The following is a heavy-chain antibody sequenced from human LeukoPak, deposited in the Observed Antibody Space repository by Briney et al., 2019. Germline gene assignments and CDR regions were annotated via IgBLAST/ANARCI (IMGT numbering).Heavy chain of an antibody. V-gene: IGHV4-59*12. Sequence: SETLSLTCTVSGGSISSYYWSWIRQPPGKGLEWIGYIYYSGSTNYNPSLKSRVTISVDTSKNQFSLKLSSVTAADTAVYYCARENLAAAAPGEFDYWGQGTLVTISS. J-gene: IGHJ4*02. CDR1: GGSISSYY. CDR2: IYYSGST. CDR3: ARENLAAAAPGEFDY. D-gene: IGHD6-13*01.